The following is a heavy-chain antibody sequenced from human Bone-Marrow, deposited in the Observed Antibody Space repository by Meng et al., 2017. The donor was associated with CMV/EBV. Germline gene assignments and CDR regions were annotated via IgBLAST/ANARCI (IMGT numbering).Heavy chain of an antibody. CDR3: ARGPDYSYFDH. CDR2: IYSGGST. V-gene: IGHV3-53*01. Sequence: GGSLRLSCAASGFTFSSYEMNWVRQAPGKGLEWVSVIYSGGSTYYADSVKGRFTISRDNSKNTLYLQMNSLRAEDTAVYYCARGPDYSYFDHWGQGTLGTVSS. CDR1: GFTFSSYE. D-gene: IGHD4-11*01. J-gene: IGHJ4*02.